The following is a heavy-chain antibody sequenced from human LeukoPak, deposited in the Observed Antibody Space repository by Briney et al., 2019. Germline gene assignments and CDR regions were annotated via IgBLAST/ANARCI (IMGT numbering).Heavy chain of an antibody. D-gene: IGHD3-22*01. J-gene: IGHJ3*02. CDR1: GGSISGGGYY. CDR2: IYYSGST. V-gene: IGHV4-31*03. Sequence: SQTLSLTCTVSGGSISGGGYYWSWIRQHPGKGLEWIGYIYYSGSTYYNPSLKSRVTISVDTSKNQFSLKLSSVTAADMAVYYCATTCYYDSSGYYYAGAFDIWGQGTMVTVSS. CDR3: ATTCYYDSSGYYYAGAFDI.